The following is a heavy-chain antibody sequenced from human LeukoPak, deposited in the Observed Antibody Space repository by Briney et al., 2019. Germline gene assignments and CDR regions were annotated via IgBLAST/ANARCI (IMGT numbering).Heavy chain of an antibody. Sequence: ASVKVSCKASGGTFSSYAISWVRQAPGQGLEWMGGIIPIFGTANYAQKFQGRVTITADESTSTAYMELSSLRSEDTAVYYCARDLELTGYFDYWGQGTLVTVSS. CDR1: GGTFSSYA. CDR3: ARDLELTGYFDY. V-gene: IGHV1-69*13. J-gene: IGHJ4*02. CDR2: IIPIFGTA. D-gene: IGHD1-20*01.